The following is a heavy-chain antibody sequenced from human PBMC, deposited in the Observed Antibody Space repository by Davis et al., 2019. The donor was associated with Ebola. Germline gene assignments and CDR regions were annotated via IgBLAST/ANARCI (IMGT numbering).Heavy chain of an antibody. D-gene: IGHD5-24*01. CDR2: ISNGGRT. Sequence: GSLRPSCSVPGGSVGSDYWSCNRQSPGKGLEWIAFISNGGRTIYNPSLRGRVTISIDTSKNQFSLEVRSVTAADTAFYYCVRGSDAYKTGYWGQGTLVTVSS. CDR1: GGSVGSDY. J-gene: IGHJ4*02. V-gene: IGHV4-59*02. CDR3: VRGSDAYKTGY.